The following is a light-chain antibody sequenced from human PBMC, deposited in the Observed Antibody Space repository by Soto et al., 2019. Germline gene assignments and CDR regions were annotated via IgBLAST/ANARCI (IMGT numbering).Light chain of an antibody. J-gene: IGKJ4*01. V-gene: IGKV3-11*01. CDR1: QSVNKY. CDR2: DAS. Sequence: EIVLKQSPGTLSLSPGEGATLSCRASQSVNKYLAWYQQKPGQAPRLLIYDASNRATGIPARFSGSGSGTDFTLTISSLEPEDSAVYFCQQRGSWPWLTFGGGTRVEIK. CDR3: QQRGSWPWLT.